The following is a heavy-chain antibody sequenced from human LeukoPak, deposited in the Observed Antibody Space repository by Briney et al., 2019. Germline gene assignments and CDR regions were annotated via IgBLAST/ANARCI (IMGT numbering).Heavy chain of an antibody. Sequence: GGSLRLSCAASGFTFSSYGMHWVRQAPGKGLEWVAVISYDGSNKYYADSVKGRFTISRDNSKNTLYLQMNSLRAEDTAVYYCARVDYYYGMDVWGQGTTVTVSS. CDR1: GFTFSSYG. CDR3: ARVDYYYGMDV. J-gene: IGHJ6*02. V-gene: IGHV3-30*03. CDR2: ISYDGSNK.